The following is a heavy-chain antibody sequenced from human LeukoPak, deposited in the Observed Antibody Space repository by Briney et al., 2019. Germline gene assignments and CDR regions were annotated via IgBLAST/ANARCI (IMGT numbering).Heavy chain of an antibody. CDR3: AREGVATFYFDY. J-gene: IGHJ4*02. CDR2: INTDGSST. CDR1: GFTFSSYW. V-gene: IGHV3-74*01. D-gene: IGHD5-12*01. Sequence: GGSLRLSCAASGFTFSSYWMHWVRQAPGKGLVWVSRINTDGSSTSYADSVKGRFTISRDSAKNTLYLQMNSLRAEDTAVYYCAREGVATFYFDYWGQGALVTVSS.